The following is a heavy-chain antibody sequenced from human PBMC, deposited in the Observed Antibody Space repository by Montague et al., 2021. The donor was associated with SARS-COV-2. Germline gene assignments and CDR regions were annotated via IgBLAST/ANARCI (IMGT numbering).Heavy chain of an antibody. Sequence: SETLSLTCTVYGGSISSSNYYWGWIRQPPGKGLGWIGNMYYSGSTYYNPSLKSRVTISIDTSENQFSLKLSSVTAADTAVYYCARNNMVLQVVAKCMDVWGQGTTVTVSS. D-gene: IGHD4/OR15-4a*01. CDR3: ARNNMVLQVVAKCMDV. CDR1: GGSISSSNYY. CDR2: MYYSGST. J-gene: IGHJ6*02. V-gene: IGHV4-39*07.